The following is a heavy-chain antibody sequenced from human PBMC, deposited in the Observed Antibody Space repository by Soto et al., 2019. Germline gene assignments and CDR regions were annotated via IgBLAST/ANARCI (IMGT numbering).Heavy chain of an antibody. D-gene: IGHD4-17*01. CDR3: ASGGDYTWHS. J-gene: IGHJ4*02. Sequence: QVQLQESGPGLVKPSGTLSLTCAVSGGSVSGDSWWSWVRRSPGKGLEWIGEIFRSGTTFYNPSLKSRITISIDKSKNQFSLKLTSVTAADTAVYYCASGGDYTWHSWGQGTLVTVSS. V-gene: IGHV4-4*02. CDR1: GGSVSGDSW. CDR2: IFRSGTT.